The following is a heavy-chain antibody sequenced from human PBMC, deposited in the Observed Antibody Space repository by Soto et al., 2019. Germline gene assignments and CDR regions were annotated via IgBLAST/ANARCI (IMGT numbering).Heavy chain of an antibody. CDR2: IHPSGGST. V-gene: IGHV3-23*01. CDR1: GFMFSSYG. J-gene: IGHJ4*02. CDR3: ANDPSTGPPDC. Sequence: EVQLLESGGDLVQPGGSLRLSCAAAGFMFSSYGMSWVRQAPGKGLQWVATIHPSGGSTHYAESVRGRFTISRDNSRDTWYLQMNSLRAEDTAVYYCANDPSTGPPDCWGQGALVTVSS. D-gene: IGHD3-9*01.